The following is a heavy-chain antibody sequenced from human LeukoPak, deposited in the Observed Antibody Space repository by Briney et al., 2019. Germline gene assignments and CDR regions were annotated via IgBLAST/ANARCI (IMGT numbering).Heavy chain of an antibody. CDR1: GFTFSSYG. J-gene: IGHJ1*01. D-gene: IGHD5-12*01. CDR3: AKDRLGCFQH. CDR2: ISYDGSNK. Sequence: GGSLRLSCAASGFTFSSYGMHWVRQAPGKGLEWVAVISYDGSNKYYADSVKGGFTISRDNSKNTLYLQMNSLRAEDTAVYYCAKDRLGCFQHWGQGTLVTVSS. V-gene: IGHV3-30*18.